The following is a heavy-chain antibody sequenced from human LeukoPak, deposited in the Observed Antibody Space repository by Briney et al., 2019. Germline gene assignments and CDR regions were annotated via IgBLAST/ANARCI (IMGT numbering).Heavy chain of an antibody. CDR1: GFTFSNYA. J-gene: IGHJ5*02. Sequence: GGSLRLSCAASGFTFSNYAMNWVRQAPGRGLEWVSAIRTTGDSTYYADSVKGQFTISRDNSKITLYLQMNSLRAEDTAVYYCAKGGGSASSNWFDPWGQGTLVTVSS. D-gene: IGHD2-2*01. CDR3: AKGGGSASSNWFDP. CDR2: IRTTGDST. V-gene: IGHV3-23*01.